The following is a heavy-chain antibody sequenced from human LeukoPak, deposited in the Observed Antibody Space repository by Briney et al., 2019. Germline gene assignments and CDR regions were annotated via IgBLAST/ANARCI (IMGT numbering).Heavy chain of an antibody. V-gene: IGHV3-11*04. J-gene: IGHJ6*04. CDR3: AELGITMIGGV. CDR1: GFTFSDYY. Sequence: GGSLRLSCAASGFTFSDYYMSWVRQAPGKGLEWVSYISSSGCTIYYADSVKGRFTISRDNAKNSLYLQMDSLRAEDTAVYYCAELGITMIGGVWGKGTTVTISS. D-gene: IGHD3-10*02. CDR2: ISSSGCTI.